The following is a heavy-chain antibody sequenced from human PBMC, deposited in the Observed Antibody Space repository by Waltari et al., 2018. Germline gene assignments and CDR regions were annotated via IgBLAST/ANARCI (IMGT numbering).Heavy chain of an antibody. V-gene: IGHV4-39*01. J-gene: IGHJ4*02. D-gene: IGHD3-10*01. CDR1: GGSISSSSYY. CDR2: IYYSGGT. Sequence: QLQLQESGPGLVKPSETLSLTCTVSGGSISSSSYYWGWIRQPPGKGLEWLGSIYYSGGTYSNSSLKRRVTISVDTSKNQFSLKLSSVTAADTAVYYCARLVTTWEYYYGSGSFDYWGQGTLVTVSS. CDR3: ARLVTTWEYYYGSGSFDY.